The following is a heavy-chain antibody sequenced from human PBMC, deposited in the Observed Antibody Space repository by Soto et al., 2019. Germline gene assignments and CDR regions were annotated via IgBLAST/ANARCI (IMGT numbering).Heavy chain of an antibody. J-gene: IGHJ4*02. Sequence: QVQLVQSGAQVKKPGSSVKVSCKASGSTFSSYTISWVRQAPGQGLEWMGRIIPILGIANYAQKFQGRVTITADKSTSTAYMERSSLRSEDTAVYYCARDRVVRGVPDYWGQGTLVTVSS. D-gene: IGHD3-10*01. V-gene: IGHV1-69*08. CDR1: GSTFSSYT. CDR3: ARDRVVRGVPDY. CDR2: IIPILGIA.